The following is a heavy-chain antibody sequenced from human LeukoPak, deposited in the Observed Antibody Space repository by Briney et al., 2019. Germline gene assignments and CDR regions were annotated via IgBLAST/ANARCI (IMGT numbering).Heavy chain of an antibody. CDR3: AREGYYGSGSWGNWFDP. Sequence: SETLSLTCTVSGGSVSSGSYYWSWIRQPPGKGLEWIGYIYYSGSTNYNPSLKSRVTISVDTSKNQFPLKLSSVTAADTAVYYCAREGYYGSGSWGNWFDPWGQGTLVTVSS. CDR2: IYYSGST. D-gene: IGHD3-10*01. CDR1: GGSVSSGSYY. J-gene: IGHJ5*02. V-gene: IGHV4-61*01.